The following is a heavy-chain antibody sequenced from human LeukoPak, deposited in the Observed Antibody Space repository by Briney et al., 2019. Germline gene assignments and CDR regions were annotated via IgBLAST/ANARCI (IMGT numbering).Heavy chain of an antibody. CDR1: GFIFSSYS. CDR2: ISSSSSYI. D-gene: IGHD3-10*01. Sequence: GGSLRLSCAASGFIFSSYSMNWVRQAPGKGLEWVSSISSSSSYIYYADSVKGRFTISRDNAKNSLYLQMNSLRAEDTAVYYCAITVWFGAHLDYWGQGTLVTVSS. V-gene: IGHV3-21*01. J-gene: IGHJ4*02. CDR3: AITVWFGAHLDY.